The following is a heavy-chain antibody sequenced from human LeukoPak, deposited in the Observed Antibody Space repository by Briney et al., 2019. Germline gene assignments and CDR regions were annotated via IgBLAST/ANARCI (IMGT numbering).Heavy chain of an antibody. CDR3: VRDLYGGDDH. Sequence: PGKSLRLSCAASGFTFSSFWMNWVRQAPGKGLEWVANIKQDGSEIHYVGSVRGRFTISRDDAKDSLYLQMNSLRAEDTAVYYCVRDLYGGDDHWGQGTLVTVSS. CDR1: GFTFSSFW. D-gene: IGHD3-16*01. CDR2: IKQDGSEI. V-gene: IGHV3-7*04. J-gene: IGHJ5*02.